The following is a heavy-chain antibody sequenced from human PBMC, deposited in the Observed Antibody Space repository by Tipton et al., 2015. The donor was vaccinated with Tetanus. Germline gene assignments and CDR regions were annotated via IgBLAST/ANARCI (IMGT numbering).Heavy chain of an antibody. J-gene: IGHJ4*02. CDR2: INYSGST. V-gene: IGHV4-59*01. CDR1: SGSISTYY. CDR3: ARAHYDIVGGSYRPSSAGYFFDY. Sequence: TLSLTCTVSSGSISTYYWSWIRQPPGKGLEWIGYINYSGSTSYNPSLRSRVTISVDTSKKHFSLKLSSVTSADTAVYYCARAHYDIVGGSYRPSSAGYFFDYWGQGTLVIVSS. D-gene: IGHD3-16*02.